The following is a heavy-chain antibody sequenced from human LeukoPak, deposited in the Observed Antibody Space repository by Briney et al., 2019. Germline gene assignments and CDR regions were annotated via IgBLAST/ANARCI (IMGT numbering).Heavy chain of an antibody. CDR1: GWSFSGYY. V-gene: IGHV4-34*01. CDR3: ARVGTTAMALFHYYYYYMDV. Sequence: PSETLSLTCAVYGWSFSGYYWSWIRQPPGKGLEWIGEINHSGSTNYNPSLKSRVTISVDTSKNQFSLKLSSVTATDTAVYYCARVGTTAMALFHYYYYYMDVWGKGTTVTVSS. D-gene: IGHD5-18*01. J-gene: IGHJ6*03. CDR2: INHSGST.